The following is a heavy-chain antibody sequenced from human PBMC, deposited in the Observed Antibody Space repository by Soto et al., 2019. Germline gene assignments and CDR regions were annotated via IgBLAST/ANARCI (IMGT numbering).Heavy chain of an antibody. CDR2: IYTSGST. D-gene: IGHD3-22*01. CDR1: GGSISSYY. J-gene: IGHJ4*02. V-gene: IGHV4-4*07. Sequence: QVQLQESGPGLVKPSETLSLTCTVSGGSISSYYWSWIRQPAGKGLEWIGRIYTSGSTNYNPSLKSRFTLSVDTSKNQFDLKLSSVTAADTAVYYCARDLVHYDSSGHHWVFDYWCQVTLVTVSS. CDR3: ARDLVHYDSSGHHWVFDY.